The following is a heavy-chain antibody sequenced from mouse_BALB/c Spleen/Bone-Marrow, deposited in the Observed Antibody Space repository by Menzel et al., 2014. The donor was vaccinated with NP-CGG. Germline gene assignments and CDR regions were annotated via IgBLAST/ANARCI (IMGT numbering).Heavy chain of an antibody. V-gene: IGHV5-17*02. CDR3: TRGGNWDDFDS. CDR2: ISSGSSTI. CDR1: GFTFSSFG. Sequence: EVHLVESGGGLVQPGGSRKLSCAASGFTFSSFGMHWVRQAPEKGLEWVAYISSGSSTIFYADTMEGRFTVSRDNPKNTLFLQMTSLRSEDTAMYFCTRGGNWDDFDSWGQGTTLTVSS. D-gene: IGHD4-1*01. J-gene: IGHJ2*01.